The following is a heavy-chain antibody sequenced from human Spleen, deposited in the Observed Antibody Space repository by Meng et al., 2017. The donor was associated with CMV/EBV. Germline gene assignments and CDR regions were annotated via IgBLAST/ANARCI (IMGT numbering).Heavy chain of an antibody. D-gene: IGHD2-2*01. CDR3: ARDRVVVDPADSNYYGMDV. CDR2: IIPISGAA. J-gene: IGHJ6*02. Sequence: SVKVSCKASGGTFSGYTLSWVRQAPGQGLEWIGRIIPISGAANYARKFQGRVTISADRSTSTVYMELSSLRSEDAAIYYCARDRVVVDPADSNYYGMDVWGQGTTVTVSS. CDR1: GGTFSGYT. V-gene: IGHV1-69*08.